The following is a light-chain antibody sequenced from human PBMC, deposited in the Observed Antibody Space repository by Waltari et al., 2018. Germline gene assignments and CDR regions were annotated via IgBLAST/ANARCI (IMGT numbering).Light chain of an antibody. J-gene: IGKJ4*01. CDR1: QSVGSY. CDR2: DAA. CDR3: QQRSNWPLT. V-gene: IGKV3-11*01. Sequence: EIVLTQSPATLSLSPGERATLPCRASQSVGSYLAWYQQKPGQAPRLLIYDAANRATGIPARFSGSGSGTDFTLTISSLEPEDFAVYYCQQRSNWPLTFGGGTKVEIK.